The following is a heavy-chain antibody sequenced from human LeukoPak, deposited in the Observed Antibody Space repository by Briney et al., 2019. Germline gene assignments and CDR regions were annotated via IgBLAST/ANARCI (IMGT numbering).Heavy chain of an antibody. CDR1: GFTFSDYY. D-gene: IGHD3-3*01. J-gene: IGHJ4*02. Sequence: PGGSLRLSCAVSGFTFSDYYMGWVRQAPGKGLEWVGRIRNKANSYTTEYAASVKGRFTISRDDSKNSLYLQMNSLKAEDTAMYYCARGVLWSGYFYFDYWGQGTLVTVSS. CDR3: ARGVLWSGYFYFDY. CDR2: IRNKANSYTT. V-gene: IGHV3-72*01.